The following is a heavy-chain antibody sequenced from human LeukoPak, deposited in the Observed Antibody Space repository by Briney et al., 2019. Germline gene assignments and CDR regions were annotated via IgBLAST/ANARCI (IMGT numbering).Heavy chain of an antibody. CDR3: ARVSYGSGSYQPFDP. D-gene: IGHD3-10*01. CDR1: GGSISSGDYY. V-gene: IGHV4-30-4*01. CDR2: IYYSGST. Sequence: PSETLSLTCTVSGGSISSGDYYWSWIRQPPGKGLEWIGYIYYSGSTYYNPSLKSRVTISVDTSKNQFSPKLSSVTAADTAVYYCARVSYGSGSYQPFDPWGQGTLVTVSS. J-gene: IGHJ5*02.